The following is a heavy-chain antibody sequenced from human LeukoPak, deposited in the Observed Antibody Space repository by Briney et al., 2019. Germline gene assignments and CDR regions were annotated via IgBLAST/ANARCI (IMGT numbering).Heavy chain of an antibody. Sequence: SQTLSPTCTVSGDSISSGDHYWSWIRQPPGKGLEWIGYIHYSGSTYYNPSLKSRVIISVDMSKNQFSLSLNSLTAADSAVYYCARAAADKNSWYYLDYWGQGTLVTVSS. CDR1: GDSISSGDHY. J-gene: IGHJ4*02. CDR3: ARAAADKNSWYYLDY. V-gene: IGHV4-30-4*01. CDR2: IHYSGST. D-gene: IGHD2/OR15-2a*01.